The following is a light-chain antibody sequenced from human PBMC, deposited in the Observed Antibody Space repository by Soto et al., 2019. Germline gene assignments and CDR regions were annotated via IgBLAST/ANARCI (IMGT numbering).Light chain of an antibody. CDR2: AAS. CDR1: QDIRNF. V-gene: IGKV1-27*01. Sequence: DIKMIQSPTSLSASVGDRVTITCRASQDIRNFVAWYQQKPGKAPKLLIYAASTLQSGVPSRFSGSGSGTDFTLTINSLQPEDVATYSCQKYSSVPVFGPGTKVEIK. CDR3: QKYSSVPV. J-gene: IGKJ3*01.